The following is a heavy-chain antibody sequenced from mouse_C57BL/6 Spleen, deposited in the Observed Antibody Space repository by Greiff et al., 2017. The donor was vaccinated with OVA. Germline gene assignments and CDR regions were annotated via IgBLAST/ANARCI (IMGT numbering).Heavy chain of an antibody. CDR3: AGGLRDYFDY. CDR2: IDSSDSYT. Sequence: QVQLQQPGAEPVMPGASVKLSRQASGYTFTSYWMHWVKQRPGQGLEWIGEIDSSDSYTNYNQKFKGKSTLTVDKSSRTAYMQLSSLTSDDSAVYYCAGGLRDYFDYWGQGTTLTVSS. J-gene: IGHJ2*01. V-gene: IGHV1-69*01. CDR1: GYTFTSYW. D-gene: IGHD1-1*01.